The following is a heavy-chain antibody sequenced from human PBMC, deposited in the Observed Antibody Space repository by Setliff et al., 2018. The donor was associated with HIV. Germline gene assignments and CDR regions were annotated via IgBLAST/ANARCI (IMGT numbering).Heavy chain of an antibody. CDR3: ARARVRPSPQYYFDY. CDR1: GDSISTESF. V-gene: IGHV4-38-2*02. CDR2: VYHSGAT. J-gene: IGHJ4*02. Sequence: SETLSLTCSVYGDSISTESFWAWLRQPPGKGLEWIGTVYHSGATYWQPSLRSRVTIPVDTSKNQFSLKLISVTAADTAVYYCARARVRPSPQYYFDYWGQGALVTVSS.